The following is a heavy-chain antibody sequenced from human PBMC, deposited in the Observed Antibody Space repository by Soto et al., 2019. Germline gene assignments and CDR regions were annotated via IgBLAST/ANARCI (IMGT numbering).Heavy chain of an antibody. D-gene: IGHD3-3*01. Sequence: SETLSLTCAVYGGSFSGYYWSWIRQPPGKGLEWIGEINHSGGTNYNPSLKSQVTISVDTSKNQFSLKLSSVTAADTAVYYCARVPKYYDFWSGPPGYYYYYGMDVWGQGTTVTVSS. J-gene: IGHJ6*02. CDR3: ARVPKYYDFWSGPPGYYYYYGMDV. V-gene: IGHV4-34*01. CDR1: GGSFSGYY. CDR2: INHSGGT.